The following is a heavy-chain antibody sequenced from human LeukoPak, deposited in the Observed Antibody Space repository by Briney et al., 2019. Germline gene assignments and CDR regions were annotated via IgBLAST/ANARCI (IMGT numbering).Heavy chain of an antibody. V-gene: IGHV1-18*01. J-gene: IGHJ6*02. Sequence: ASVRVSCTASGYTFTSCGMSWVRQAPGQGLEWMGWISAYNGNTNYAQKLQGRVTMTTDTSTSTAYMELRSLRSDDTAVYYCARADLVTIAPLYYYYGIDVWGQGTTVTVSS. CDR1: GYTFTSCG. D-gene: IGHD2-21*02. CDR2: ISAYNGNT. CDR3: ARADLVTIAPLYYYYGIDV.